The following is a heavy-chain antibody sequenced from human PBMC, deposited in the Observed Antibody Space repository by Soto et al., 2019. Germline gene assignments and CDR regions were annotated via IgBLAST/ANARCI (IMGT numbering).Heavy chain of an antibody. CDR2: INPNSGGT. J-gene: IGHJ6*02. V-gene: IGHV1-2*04. CDR3: ARGYCTNGVCYYGMDV. CDR1: GYTFTGYY. D-gene: IGHD2-8*01. Sequence: GASVKVSCKASGYTFTGYYMHWVRQAPGQGLEWMGWINPNSGGTNCAQKLQGWVTMTRDTSISTAYMELSRLRSDDTAVYYCARGYCTNGVCYYGMDVWGQGTTVTVSS.